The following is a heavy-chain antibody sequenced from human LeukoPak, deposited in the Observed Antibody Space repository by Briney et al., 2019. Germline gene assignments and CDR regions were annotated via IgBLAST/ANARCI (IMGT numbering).Heavy chain of an antibody. V-gene: IGHV3-21*01. Sequence: PEGSLRLSCAASGFTFSSYSMNWVRQAPGKGLEWVSSISSSSGYIYYADSVKGRFTISRDNAKNSLYLQMNSLRAEDTAVYYCARGFDPLGYCSSTSCYDLDYWGQGTLVTVSS. CDR2: ISSSSGYI. D-gene: IGHD2-2*01. CDR3: ARGFDPLGYCSSTSCYDLDY. J-gene: IGHJ4*02. CDR1: GFTFSSYS.